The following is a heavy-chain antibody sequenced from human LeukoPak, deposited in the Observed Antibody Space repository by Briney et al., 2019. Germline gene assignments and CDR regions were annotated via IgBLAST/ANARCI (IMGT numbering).Heavy chain of an antibody. D-gene: IGHD2/OR15-2a*01. J-gene: IGHJ4*02. CDR2: IKQDGSEK. Sequence: GGSLRLSCAASGFTFSSYAMHWVRQAPGKGLEWVANIKQDGSEKYYVDSVKGRFTISRDNAKNSLYLQMNSLRAEDTAVYYCARDVGTSIDWGQGTLVTVSS. CDR1: GFTFSSYA. CDR3: ARDVGTSID. V-gene: IGHV3-7*01.